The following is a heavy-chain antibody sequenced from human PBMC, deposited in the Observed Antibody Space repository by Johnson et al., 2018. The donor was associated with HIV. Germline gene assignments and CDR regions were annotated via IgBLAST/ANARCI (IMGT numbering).Heavy chain of an antibody. CDR2: ISYDGSNK. V-gene: IGHV3-30-3*01. CDR1: GFTFSSYA. Sequence: QVQLVESGGGVVQPGRSLRLSCAASGFTFSSYAMHWVRQAPGKGLEWVAVISYDGSNKYYADSVKGRFTISRDNSKNTLYLQMNSLRAEDTAVYYCARDIVVVLAVTGTGAAFDIWGQGTMVTVSS. J-gene: IGHJ3*02. D-gene: IGHD2-15*01. CDR3: ARDIVVVLAVTGTGAAFDI.